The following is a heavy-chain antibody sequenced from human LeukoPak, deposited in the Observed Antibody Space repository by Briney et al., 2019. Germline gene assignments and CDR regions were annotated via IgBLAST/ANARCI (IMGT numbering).Heavy chain of an antibody. Sequence: HPGGSLRLSCAASGFTFSSYWMRWVRQAPGKGLEWVANIKQDGSEKYYVDSVKGRFTISRDNAKNSLYLQMNSLRAEDTAVYYCARDRGWLQYVARPGTFDYWGQGTLVTVSS. CDR1: GFTFSSYW. J-gene: IGHJ4*02. D-gene: IGHD5-24*01. V-gene: IGHV3-7*01. CDR3: ARDRGWLQYVARPGTFDY. CDR2: IKQDGSEK.